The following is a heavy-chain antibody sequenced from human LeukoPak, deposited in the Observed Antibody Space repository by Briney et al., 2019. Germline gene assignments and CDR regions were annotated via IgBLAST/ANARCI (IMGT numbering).Heavy chain of an antibody. V-gene: IGHV4-61*02. CDR1: GGSICSGSYY. Sequence: SETLSLTCTVSGGSICSGSYYWSSIRQPAGKGLERIGRIHTSGRTNRTPSLKSRVPISVDTLKNQLSLKLSSVTAADTGVYYCARESTVTSDAFDIWGQGTMVTVSS. J-gene: IGHJ3*02. CDR2: IHTSGRT. CDR3: ARESTVTSDAFDI. D-gene: IGHD4-17*01.